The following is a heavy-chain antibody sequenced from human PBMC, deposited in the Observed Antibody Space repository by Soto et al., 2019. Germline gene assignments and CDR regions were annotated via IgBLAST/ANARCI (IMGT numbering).Heavy chain of an antibody. CDR2: IHYGGNA. V-gene: IGHV4-39*01. Sequence: YWIGWVRQPPGKGLEWIASIHYGGNAYYSPSLTTRATISRDTSKNRVSLELRSVTAADTAVYYCARLIVMLVLWGLGTLVTVSS. J-gene: IGHJ4*02. CDR3: ARLIVMLVL. CDR1: Y. D-gene: IGHD2-21*01.